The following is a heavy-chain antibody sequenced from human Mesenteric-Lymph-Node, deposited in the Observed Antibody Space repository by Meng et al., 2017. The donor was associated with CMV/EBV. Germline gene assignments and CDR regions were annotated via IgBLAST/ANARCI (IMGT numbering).Heavy chain of an antibody. CDR1: GGSFSGSY. CDR3: ARAASYCTNGVCYFDY. CDR2: INHSGST. D-gene: IGHD2-8*01. Sequence: SETLSLTCAVYGGSFSGSYWSWIRQPPGKGLEWIGEINHSGSTNYNPSLKSRVTISVDTSKNQFSLKLSSVTAADTAVYYCARAASYCTNGVCYFDYWGQGTLVTVSS. V-gene: IGHV4-34*01. J-gene: IGHJ4*02.